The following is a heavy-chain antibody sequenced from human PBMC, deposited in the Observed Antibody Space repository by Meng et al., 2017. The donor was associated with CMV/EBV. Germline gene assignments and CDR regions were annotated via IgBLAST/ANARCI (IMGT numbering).Heavy chain of an antibody. V-gene: IGHV4-39*01. CDR3: ARWGGDIVVVPAAIGEFDY. CDR1: ISSSSYY. CDR2: IYYSGST. D-gene: IGHD2-2*01. Sequence: ISSSSYYWGWIRQPPGKGLEWIGSIYYSGSTYYNPSLKSRVTISVDTSKNQFSLKLSSVTAADTAVYYCARWGGDIVVVPAAIGEFDYWGQGTPVTVSS. J-gene: IGHJ4*02.